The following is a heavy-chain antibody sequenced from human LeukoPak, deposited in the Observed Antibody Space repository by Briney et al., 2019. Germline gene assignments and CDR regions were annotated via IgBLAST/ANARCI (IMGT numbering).Heavy chain of an antibody. CDR1: GFTFSSYW. V-gene: IGHV3-74*01. D-gene: IGHD1-1*01. Sequence: GGSLRLSCAASGFTFSSYWMHWVRQAPGEGLVWVSRINSDGADTSYADSVKGRFTISRDNAKNSLYLQMNSLRAEDTAVYYCARQLGFDYWGQGTLVTVSS. CDR3: ARQLGFDY. J-gene: IGHJ4*02. CDR2: INSDGADT.